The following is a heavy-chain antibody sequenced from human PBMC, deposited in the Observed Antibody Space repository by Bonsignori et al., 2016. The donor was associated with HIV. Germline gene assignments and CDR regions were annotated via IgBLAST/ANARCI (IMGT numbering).Heavy chain of an antibody. J-gene: IGHJ4*02. V-gene: IGHV3-48*02. CDR3: AKVLGGITMDY. D-gene: IGHD3-3*01. Sequence: ESLKISCAASGFNFNTYIMNVGPPGSEEGLEWVSYISSSSSTISYADSMKGRFTISRDNAKNSLYLQMNSLREEDTAVYYCAKVLGGITMDYWGQGTLVTVSS. CDR2: ISSSSSTI. CDR1: GFNFNTYI.